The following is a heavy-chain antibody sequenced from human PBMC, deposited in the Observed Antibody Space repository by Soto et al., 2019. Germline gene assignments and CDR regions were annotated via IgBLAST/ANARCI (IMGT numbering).Heavy chain of an antibody. D-gene: IGHD3-16*01. J-gene: IGHJ4*02. CDR1: GGSISSGDYY. CDR2: IYYSGST. CDR3: ARGGDDVSYWDY. V-gene: IGHV4-30-4*01. Sequence: SETLSLTCTVSGGSISSGDYYWSWIRQPQGKGLEWIGYIYYSGSTYYNPSLKSRVTISVDTYKNQFSLKLSSVTAADTAVYFCARGGDDVSYWDYWGQGTLVTVSS.